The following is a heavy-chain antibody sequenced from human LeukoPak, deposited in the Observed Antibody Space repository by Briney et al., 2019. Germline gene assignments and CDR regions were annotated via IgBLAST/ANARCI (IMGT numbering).Heavy chain of an antibody. V-gene: IGHV3-30*18. CDR2: ISYDGKKK. CDR1: GFTFSGNS. Sequence: PGGSLRLSCAASGFTFSGNSMHWVRQAPGKGLEWVAVISYDGKKKYYADSVKGRFTISRENSQNRQYLQMNSLIPEDTAVYYCAKEGGSNSDYFGYWGQGTLVTVSS. D-gene: IGHD1-26*01. CDR3: AKEGGSNSDYFGY. J-gene: IGHJ4*02.